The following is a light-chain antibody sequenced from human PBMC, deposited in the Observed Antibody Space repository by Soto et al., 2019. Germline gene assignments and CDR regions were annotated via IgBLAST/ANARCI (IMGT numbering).Light chain of an antibody. CDR2: DAS. Sequence: DIQMTQPPSTLSASVGDRVTITCRASQSISSWLAWYQQKPGKAPKPLIYDASSLESGVPSRFSGSGSGTEFTLTISSLQPDDFATYYCQQYNSYSGTFGQGTKVAIK. J-gene: IGKJ1*01. CDR3: QQYNSYSGT. CDR1: QSISSW. V-gene: IGKV1-5*01.